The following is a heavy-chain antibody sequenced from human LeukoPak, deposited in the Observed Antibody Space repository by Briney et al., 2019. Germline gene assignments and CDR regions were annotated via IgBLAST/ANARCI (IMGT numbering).Heavy chain of an antibody. V-gene: IGHV3-30-3*01. D-gene: IGHD1-7*01. CDR3: ARDQCWNCLYSYYGMDV. CDR2: ISYDGSNK. J-gene: IGHJ6*02. Sequence: GGSLRLSCAASGFTFSSYAMHWVRQAPGKGLEWVAVISYDGSNKYYADSVKGRFTISRDNSKSTLYLQMNSLRAEDTAVYYCARDQCWNCLYSYYGMDVWGQGTTVTVSS. CDR1: GFTFSSYA.